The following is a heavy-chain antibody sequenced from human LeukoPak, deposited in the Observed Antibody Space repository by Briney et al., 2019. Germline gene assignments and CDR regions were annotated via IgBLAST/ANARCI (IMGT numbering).Heavy chain of an antibody. CDR1: GFTFDDYA. Sequence: GGSLRLSCAASGFTFDDYAMHWVRQAPGKGLEWVSGISWNSGSIGYADSVKGRFTISRDNAKNSLYLQMNSLRAEDTALYYCAKDEYYGSGSYSYYGMDVWGQGTTVTVSS. J-gene: IGHJ6*02. CDR3: AKDEYYGSGSYSYYGMDV. V-gene: IGHV3-9*01. D-gene: IGHD3-10*01. CDR2: ISWNSGSI.